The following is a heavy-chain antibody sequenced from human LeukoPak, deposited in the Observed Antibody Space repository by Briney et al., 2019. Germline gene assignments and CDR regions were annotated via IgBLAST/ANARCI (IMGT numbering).Heavy chain of an antibody. Sequence: SVKVSCKASGGTFSNYAISWVRQAPGQGLEWMGGIIPIFGTANYAQKFQGRVTITTDESTSTAYMELSSLRSEDTAVYYCARGYYDSSGYYQFDYWGQGTLVTVSS. CDR2: IIPIFGTA. J-gene: IGHJ4*02. V-gene: IGHV1-69*05. CDR3: ARGYYDSSGYYQFDY. D-gene: IGHD3-22*01. CDR1: GGTFSNYA.